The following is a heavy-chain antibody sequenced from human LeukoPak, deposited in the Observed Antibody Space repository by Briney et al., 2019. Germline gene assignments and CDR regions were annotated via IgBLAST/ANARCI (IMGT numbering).Heavy chain of an antibody. CDR2: ISSSSTI. V-gene: IGHV3-48*01. D-gene: IGHD3-3*01. CDR3: ARDLYYDFWSGFDY. CDR1: GFTFSSYS. Sequence: GGSLRLSCAASGFTFSSYSMNWVRQAPGKGLEWVSYISSSSTIYYADSVKGRFTISRDNAKNSLYLQMNSLRAEDTAVYYCARDLYYDFWSGFDYWGQGTLVTVSS. J-gene: IGHJ4*02.